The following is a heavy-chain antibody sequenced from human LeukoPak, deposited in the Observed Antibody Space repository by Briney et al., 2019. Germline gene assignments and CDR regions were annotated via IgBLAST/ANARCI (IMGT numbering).Heavy chain of an antibody. Sequence: GGSLRLSCAASGFTFSNAWMSWVRQAPGKGLEWVGRIKSKTDGGTTDYAAPVKGRFTISRDDSKNTLYLQMNSLKTEDTAVYYCTTATRITMIVVPTDYWGQGTLVTVSS. D-gene: IGHD3-22*01. CDR3: TTATRITMIVVPTDY. CDR1: GFTFSNAW. V-gene: IGHV3-15*01. J-gene: IGHJ4*02. CDR2: IKSKTDGGTT.